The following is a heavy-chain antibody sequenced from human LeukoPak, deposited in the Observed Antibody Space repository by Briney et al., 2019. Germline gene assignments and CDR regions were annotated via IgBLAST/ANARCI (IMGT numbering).Heavy chain of an antibody. CDR1: GFTFSSYG. D-gene: IGHD6-13*01. CDR3: AKSIAAAGWHYFDY. J-gene: IGHJ4*02. CDR2: ISYDGSNK. Sequence: GGSLRLSYAASGFTFSSYGMHWVRQAPGKGLEWVAVISYDGSNKYYADSVKGRFTISRDNSKNTLYLQMNSLRAEDTAVYYCAKSIAAAGWHYFDYWGQGTLVTVSS. V-gene: IGHV3-30*18.